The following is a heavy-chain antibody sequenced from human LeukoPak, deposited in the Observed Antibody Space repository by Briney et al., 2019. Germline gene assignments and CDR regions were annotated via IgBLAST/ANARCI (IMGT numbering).Heavy chain of an antibody. CDR1: GGSVNSDSFY. V-gene: IGHV4-61*01. CDR3: VRETATSYYDSAGYYRQTEVFDV. J-gene: IGHJ3*01. Sequence: SQTLSLACSVSGGSVNSDSFYWTWIRQPPGKGLEWIGYVYYSGRANYNPTLKSRVTISVDTSKNQFSLRLNSVTAADTALYYCVRETATSYYDSAGYYRQTEVFDVWGQGTKVTVSS. CDR2: VYYSGRA. D-gene: IGHD3-22*01.